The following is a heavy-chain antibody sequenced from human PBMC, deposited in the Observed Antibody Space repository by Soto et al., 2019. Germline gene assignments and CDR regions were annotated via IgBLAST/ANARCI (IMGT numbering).Heavy chain of an antibody. CDR1: GYTFTSYG. CDR3: ARVSRWMATTPGDY. V-gene: IGHV1-18*01. J-gene: IGHJ4*02. CDR2: ISAYNGNT. Sequence: ASVKVSCKASGYTFTSYGISWVRQAPGQGLEWMEWISAYNGNTNYAQKLQGRVTMTTDTSTSTAYMELRSLRSDDTAVYYCARVSRWMATTPGDYWGQGTLVTVSS. D-gene: IGHD5-12*01.